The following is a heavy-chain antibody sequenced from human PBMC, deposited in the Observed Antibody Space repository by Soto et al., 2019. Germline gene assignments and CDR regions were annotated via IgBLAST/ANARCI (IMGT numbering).Heavy chain of an antibody. Sequence: QGQLVESGRDMVQPGRSLRLSCAASGFTFSHYPMHWVRQAPGKGLEWVAAISYDGSDKYYAESLKGRFTISRDNPRNTLYLQLESVTPDDTAVYYCARQLGSREVPAARGAFAIWGRGTMVTVSS. J-gene: IGHJ3*02. V-gene: IGHV3-30-3*01. CDR2: ISYDGSDK. CDR1: GFTFSHYP. CDR3: ARQLGSREVPAARGAFAI. D-gene: IGHD2-2*01.